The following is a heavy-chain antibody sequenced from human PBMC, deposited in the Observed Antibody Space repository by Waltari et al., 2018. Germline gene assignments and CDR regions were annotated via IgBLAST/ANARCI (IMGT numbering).Heavy chain of an antibody. D-gene: IGHD1-26*01. J-gene: IGHJ3*02. V-gene: IGHV4-39*07. Sequence: QLQLQESGPGLVKPSETLSLTCTVSGAAISSSSYYWAWIRQSPGKGLAWIGNMYYSGTTYINPSLESRVTLSADPNKNQFFLKVSYVTDADTAVYYCATVGRVGATIDAFDIWGQGTVVTVS. CDR3: ATVGRVGATIDAFDI. CDR2: MYYSGTT. CDR1: GAAISSSSYY.